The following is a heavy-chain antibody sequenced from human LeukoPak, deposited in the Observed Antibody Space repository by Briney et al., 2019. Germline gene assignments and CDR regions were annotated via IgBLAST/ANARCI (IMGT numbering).Heavy chain of an antibody. CDR2: ISYDGSNK. CDR1: GFTFSSYT. D-gene: IGHD3-16*01. Sequence: GGSLRLSCAASGFTFSSYTIHWVRQAPGKGLEWVAVISYDGSNKWYADSVKGRFTISRDNSKNTLYLKMNSLKAENTAVYYCAGGSRGGATVPDYGGQGSLVTVSS. J-gene: IGHJ4*02. CDR3: AGGSRGGATVPDY. V-gene: IGHV3-30-3*01.